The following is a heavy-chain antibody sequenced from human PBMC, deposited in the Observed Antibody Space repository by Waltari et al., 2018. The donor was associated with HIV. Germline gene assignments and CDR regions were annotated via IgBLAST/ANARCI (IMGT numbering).Heavy chain of an antibody. CDR2: IIPICGTL. Sequence: QVQLVQSGAEVKKPGYSVKVSCKAAGGTFSSYAISWVRQATGKGLEWMGGIIPICGTLSNEQKCQGRVTSTADESTSTAYMELSSLRSEDTAVYYCARYYYDRSGENEDYFDYWGQGTLVTVSS. CDR3: ARYYYDRSGENEDYFDY. CDR1: GGTFSSYA. D-gene: IGHD3-22*01. J-gene: IGHJ4*02. V-gene: IGHV1-69*12.